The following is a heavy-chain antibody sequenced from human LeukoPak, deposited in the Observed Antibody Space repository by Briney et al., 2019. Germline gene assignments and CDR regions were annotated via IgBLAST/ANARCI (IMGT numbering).Heavy chain of an antibody. CDR2: ISKSGDHT. J-gene: IGHJ6*02. V-gene: IGHV3-23*01. CDR1: GLTVSSYS. D-gene: IGHD3-16*01. Sequence: PGGSLRLSCVASGLTVSSYSMNWVRQAPGKGLEWVSAISKSGDHTYYAASAKGRFTIYRDNSKNTQYLQMNSLRAEDTAVYYCATSWGPDTSAFRWGRDGMDVWGQGTTVIVS. CDR3: ATSWGPDTSAFRWGRDGMDV.